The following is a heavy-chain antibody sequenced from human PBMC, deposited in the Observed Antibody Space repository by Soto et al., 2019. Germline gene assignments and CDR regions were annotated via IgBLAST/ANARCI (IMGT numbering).Heavy chain of an antibody. CDR3: AREPPYYYDSSGYYGMDV. Sequence: SETLSLTCTVSGGSISSYYWSWIRQPAGKGLEWIGRIYTSGSTNYNPSLKSRVTMSVDTSKNQFSLKLSSVTAADTAVYYCAREPPYYYDSSGYYGMDVWGQGTMVTVSS. J-gene: IGHJ6*02. CDR1: GGSISSYY. CDR2: IYTSGST. V-gene: IGHV4-4*07. D-gene: IGHD3-22*01.